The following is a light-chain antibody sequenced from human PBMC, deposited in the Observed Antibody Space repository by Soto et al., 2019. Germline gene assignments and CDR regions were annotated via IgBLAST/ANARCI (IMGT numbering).Light chain of an antibody. V-gene: IGKV3-11*01. J-gene: IGKJ3*01. CDR1: QSVDRY. CDR3: HQFNSWPRCT. Sequence: VLTQSPYTLSLSPGETATLSCRASQSVDRYVAWYQQKVGQAPRLPIYDAYTRATRVGTRFTVGGSATYFILTITSIEPEEFAVYSCHQFNSWPRCTFGPGTKVEIK. CDR2: DAY.